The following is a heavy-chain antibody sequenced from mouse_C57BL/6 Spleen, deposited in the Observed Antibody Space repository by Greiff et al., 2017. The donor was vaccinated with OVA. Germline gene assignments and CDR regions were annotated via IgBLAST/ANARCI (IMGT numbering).Heavy chain of an antibody. CDR2: ISDGGSYT. D-gene: IGHD1-1*01. Sequence: EVQLQESGGGLVKPGGSLKLSCAASGFTFSSYAMSWVRQTPEKRLEWVATISDGGSYTYYPDNVKGRFTISRDNAKNNLYLQMSHLKSEDTAMYYCARDYYGSGFDYWGQGTTLTVSS. CDR3: ARDYYGSGFDY. J-gene: IGHJ2*01. V-gene: IGHV5-4*01. CDR1: GFTFSSYA.